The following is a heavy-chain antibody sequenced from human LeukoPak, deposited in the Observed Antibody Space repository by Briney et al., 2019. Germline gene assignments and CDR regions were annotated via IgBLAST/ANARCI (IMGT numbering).Heavy chain of an antibody. CDR3: ASYKWNEGAFDI. CDR2: INHSGST. CDR1: GGSFSDYY. Sequence: SETLSLTCAVYGGSFSDYYWSWVRQPPGKGLEWIGEINHSGSTTYNPSLKSRVIISLDTSKNLFSLKLSSVTAAHTAVYYCASYKWNEGAFDIWGQGTMVTVS. D-gene: IGHD1-20*01. V-gene: IGHV4-34*01. J-gene: IGHJ3*02.